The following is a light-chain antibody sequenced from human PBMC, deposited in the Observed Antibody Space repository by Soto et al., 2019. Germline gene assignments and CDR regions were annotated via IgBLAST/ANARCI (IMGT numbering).Light chain of an antibody. CDR2: DVS. CDR3: SSYTTSNTYV. Sequence: QSALTQPPSVSGSPGQSVAISCTGTSGDVGSNNRVSWYQQPPGSAPKLIIYDVSNRPSGIPVRFSGSKSANTASLTISGLQTEDEADYYCSSYTTSNTYVFGTGTKVTVL. J-gene: IGLJ1*01. CDR1: SGDVGSNNR. V-gene: IGLV2-18*02.